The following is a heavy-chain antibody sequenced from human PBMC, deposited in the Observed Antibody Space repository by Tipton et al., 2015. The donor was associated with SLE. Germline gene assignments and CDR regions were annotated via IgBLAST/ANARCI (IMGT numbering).Heavy chain of an antibody. D-gene: IGHD6-19*01. CDR2: INHSGST. V-gene: IGHV4-34*01. CDR1: GGSFSGYH. CDR3: ASGGRGLRSGWYKNAFDI. Sequence: TLSLTCVVYGGSFSGYHWNWIRQPLGKGLEWIGEINHSGSTNYNPSLKSRVTISVDTSKNQFSLKLSSVTAADTAVYYCASGGRGLRSGWYKNAFDIWGQGTMVTVSS. J-gene: IGHJ3*02.